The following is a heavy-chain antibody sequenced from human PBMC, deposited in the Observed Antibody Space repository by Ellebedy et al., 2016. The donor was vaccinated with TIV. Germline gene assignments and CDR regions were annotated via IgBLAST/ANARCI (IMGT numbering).Heavy chain of an antibody. Sequence: GESLKISCSASGFSVSAHYMSWVRQAPGKGPEWVSVLYSGGAKYYADFVAGRFTISRDDYMNTLYLQMDRLRPEDTAIYYCARGLAVAPDSWGQGTLVTVSS. J-gene: IGHJ5*01. D-gene: IGHD6-19*01. V-gene: IGHV3-53*01. CDR2: LYSGGAK. CDR1: GFSVSAHY. CDR3: ARGLAVAPDS.